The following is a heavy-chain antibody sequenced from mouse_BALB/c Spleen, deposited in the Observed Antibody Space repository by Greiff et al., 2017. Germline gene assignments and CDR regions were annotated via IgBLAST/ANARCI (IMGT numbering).Heavy chain of an antibody. CDR3: ARLCYYGSSYDAMDY. J-gene: IGHJ4*01. V-gene: IGHV5-17*02. Sequence: EVQLVESGGGLVQPGGSRKLSCAASGFTFSSFGMHWVRQAPEKGLEWVAYISSGSSTIYYADTVKGRFTISRDNPKNTLFLQMTSLRSEDTAMYYCARLCYYGSSYDAMDYWGQGTSVTVSS. CDR2: ISSGSSTI. D-gene: IGHD1-1*01. CDR1: GFTFSSFG.